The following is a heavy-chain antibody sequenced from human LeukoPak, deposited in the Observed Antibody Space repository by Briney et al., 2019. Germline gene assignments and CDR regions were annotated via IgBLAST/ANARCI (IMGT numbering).Heavy chain of an antibody. Sequence: GGSLRLSCAASGFTVSSNYMSCVRQAPGKGLEWVSVIYSGGSTYYADSVKGRFTISRDNSKNTLYLQMNSLRAEDTAVYYCARGISVAYIFDYWGQGTLVTVSS. V-gene: IGHV3-66*01. CDR1: GFTVSSNY. CDR3: ARGISVAYIFDY. J-gene: IGHJ4*02. D-gene: IGHD6-19*01. CDR2: IYSGGST.